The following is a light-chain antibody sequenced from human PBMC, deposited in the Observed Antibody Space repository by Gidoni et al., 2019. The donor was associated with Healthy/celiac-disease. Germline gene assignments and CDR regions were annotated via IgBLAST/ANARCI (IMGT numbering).Light chain of an antibody. CDR1: QSLLHSNGYNY. J-gene: IGKJ4*01. CDR2: LGS. V-gene: IGKV2-28*01. Sequence: TVMTQSPLPLPVTPGEPASISCMSSQSLLHSNGYNYLDWYLQKPGQPPHLLIYLGSNRASGVPDRFSGSGSGTDFTLKSSRVEAEDVGVYYCMQALQTPLTFGGGTKVEIK. CDR3: MQALQTPLT.